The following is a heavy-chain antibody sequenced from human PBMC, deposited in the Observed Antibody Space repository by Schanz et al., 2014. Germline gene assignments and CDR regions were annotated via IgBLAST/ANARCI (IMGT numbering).Heavy chain of an antibody. CDR3: VRDSFYAFDS. CDR2: IKHDGSVK. J-gene: IGHJ4*02. CDR1: GFTFSNYC. Sequence: EVQLVESGGGLVQPGGSLRLSCAASGFTFSNYCRHWVRHAPGKGLEWVADIKHDGSVKDYGDSVEGRFTISRDNAKRTLILQVNSLGAEDTAVDYCVRDSFYAFDSWGQGTLVTVSS. V-gene: IGHV3-7*01. D-gene: IGHD3-16*01.